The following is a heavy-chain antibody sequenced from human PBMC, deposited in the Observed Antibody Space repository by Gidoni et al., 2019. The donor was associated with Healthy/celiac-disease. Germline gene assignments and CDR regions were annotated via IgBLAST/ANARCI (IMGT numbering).Heavy chain of an antibody. CDR3: AKARGFTYGIDAFDI. V-gene: IGHV3-9*01. CDR1: GFTFADYA. Sequence: EVQLVESGGDLVQPGTSLRLSCEVSGFTFADYAMHWVRQGPGKGLVLVSGINWNSAGAGYAESVEGRFTISRDNAKKSLYLQMTSLRPEDTAVYYCAKARGFTYGIDAFDIWGHGTMVTVSS. D-gene: IGHD5-18*01. CDR2: INWNSAGA. J-gene: IGHJ3*02.